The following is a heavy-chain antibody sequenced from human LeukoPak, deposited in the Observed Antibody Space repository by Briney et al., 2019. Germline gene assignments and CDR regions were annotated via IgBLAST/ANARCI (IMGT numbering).Heavy chain of an antibody. J-gene: IGHJ6*02. D-gene: IGHD4/OR15-4a*01. CDR2: IYPGDSDT. V-gene: IGHV5-51*01. Sequence: GESLKISCKGSGYSFTSYWIGWVRQMPGKGLVWMGIIYPGDSDTRYSPSFQGQVTISADKSISTAYLQWSSLKASDTAMYYCASSSMVAPPYDYYYGMDVWGQGTTVTVSS. CDR3: ASSSMVAPPYDYYYGMDV. CDR1: GYSFTSYW.